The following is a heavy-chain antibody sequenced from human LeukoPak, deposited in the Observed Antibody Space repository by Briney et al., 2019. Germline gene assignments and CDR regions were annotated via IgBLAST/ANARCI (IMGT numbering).Heavy chain of an antibody. D-gene: IGHD3-16*02. J-gene: IGHJ4*02. CDR3: AREDGWGSYRSELPFDY. Sequence: SETLSLTCAVSGYSISSGYYWGWIRQPPGKGLEWIGGIYHSGSTYYNPSLKSRVTISVDTSKNQFSLKLSSVTAADTAVYYCAREDGWGSYRSELPFDYWGQGTLVTVSS. V-gene: IGHV4-38-2*02. CDR2: IYHSGST. CDR1: GYSISSGYY.